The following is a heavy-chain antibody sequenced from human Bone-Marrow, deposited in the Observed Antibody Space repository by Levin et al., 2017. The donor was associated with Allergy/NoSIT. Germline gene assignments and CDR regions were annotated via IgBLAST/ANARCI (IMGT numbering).Heavy chain of an antibody. CDR2: ICDTGST. J-gene: IGHJ4*02. Sequence: SQTLSLPCSVSGDSISTYCWSWIRQPPGKELEWIGYICDTGSTNYNPSLKGRVTISLDTSKKQFSLKVSSVTAADTAMYYCARHRGANSGSYPFDYWGQGILVTVSS. V-gene: IGHV4-59*08. D-gene: IGHD1-26*01. CDR1: GDSISTYC. CDR3: ARHRGANSGSYPFDY.